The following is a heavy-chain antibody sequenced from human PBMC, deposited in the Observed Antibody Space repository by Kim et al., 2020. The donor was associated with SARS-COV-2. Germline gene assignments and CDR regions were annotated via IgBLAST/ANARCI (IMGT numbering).Heavy chain of an antibody. J-gene: IGHJ5*02. D-gene: IGHD5-12*01. V-gene: IGHV3-48*04. CDR2: K. Sequence: KYYADTVKGRITNSRDNAQSSVYLQMNSLRVEDTAVYYCYSGGLGAWGQGTLVTVSS. CDR3: YSGGLGA.